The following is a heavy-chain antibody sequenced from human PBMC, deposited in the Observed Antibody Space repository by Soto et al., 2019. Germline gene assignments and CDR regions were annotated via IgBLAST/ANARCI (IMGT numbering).Heavy chain of an antibody. Sequence: PGWSLRLSCAASGFTFSSYAMNWVRQAPGKGLEWVSGISGSGGATYYADSVKGRFTISRDNSKNTLYLQMNSLRAEDTAVYYCAKQSHGSGSYYNGVFFDYWGQGTLVTVSS. CDR1: GFTFSSYA. D-gene: IGHD3-10*01. CDR3: AKQSHGSGSYYNGVFFDY. CDR2: ISGSGGAT. J-gene: IGHJ4*02. V-gene: IGHV3-23*01.